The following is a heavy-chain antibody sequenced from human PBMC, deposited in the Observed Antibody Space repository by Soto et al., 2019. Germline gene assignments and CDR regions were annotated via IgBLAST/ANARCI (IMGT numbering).Heavy chain of an antibody. Sequence: EVQVMESGGGLVQPGRSLRLSCAASGFSFDDYAMHWVRQAPGKGLEGVSGISWNSGTIGYADSVKGRFTISRDNAKNSVYLQMNSLRTEDTALYYCAKSTGGTANGMGVWGQGTTVTVSS. CDR1: GFSFDDYA. CDR3: AKSTGGTANGMGV. D-gene: IGHD2-8*02. V-gene: IGHV3-9*01. J-gene: IGHJ6*02. CDR2: ISWNSGTI.